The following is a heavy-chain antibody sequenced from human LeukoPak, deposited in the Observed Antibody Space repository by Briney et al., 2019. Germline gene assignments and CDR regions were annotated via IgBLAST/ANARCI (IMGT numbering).Heavy chain of an antibody. CDR3: ARGGYSGYDYDC. D-gene: IGHD5-12*01. CDR1: GYIFTGYY. CDR2: INPNSGGT. J-gene: IGHJ4*02. V-gene: IGHV1-2*06. Sequence: ASVKVSCKASGYIFTGYYMHWVRQAPGQGLEWMGRINPNSGGTNYAQKFQGRVTMTRDTSISTAYMDLSSLRSDDTAVYYCARGGYSGYDYDCWGQGTLVTVSS.